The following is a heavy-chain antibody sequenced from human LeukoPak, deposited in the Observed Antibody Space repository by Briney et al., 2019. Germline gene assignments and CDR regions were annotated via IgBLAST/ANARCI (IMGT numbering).Heavy chain of an antibody. CDR3: ARLPSDSSGWYRFDY. D-gene: IGHD6-19*01. CDR2: IYYSGST. J-gene: IGHJ4*02. Sequence: SETLSLTCTVSGGSISGSSYYWGWIRQPPGTGLEWIGSIYYSGSTYYNPSLKSRVTISVDTSKKQFSLKLSSVTAADTAVYYCARLPSDSSGWYRFDYWGQGTLIIVS. V-gene: IGHV4-39*01. CDR1: GGSISGSSYY.